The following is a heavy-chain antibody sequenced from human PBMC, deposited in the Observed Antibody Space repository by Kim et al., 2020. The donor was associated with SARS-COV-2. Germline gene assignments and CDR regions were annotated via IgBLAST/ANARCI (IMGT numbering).Heavy chain of an antibody. V-gene: IGHV3-11*01. CDR2: ISSSGNTT. J-gene: IGHJ3*02. Sequence: GGSLRLSCTASGFSFSDYYMSWIRQAPGKGLDWVSFISSSGNTTKYADSVKGRFTLSRDNAENSLSLQMSSLGAEDTAVYFCARMGLVRGNHAFVIWCEG. CDR1: GFSFSDYY. D-gene: IGHD3-10*01. CDR3: ARMGLVRGNHAFVI.